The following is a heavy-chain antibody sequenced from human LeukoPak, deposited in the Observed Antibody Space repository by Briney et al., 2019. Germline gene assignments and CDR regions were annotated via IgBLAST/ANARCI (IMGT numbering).Heavy chain of an antibody. J-gene: IGHJ4*02. CDR1: GYTFTSYY. Sequence: GASVKVSCKASGYTFTSYYMHWVRQAPGQGLEWMGIINPSGGSTSYAQKFQGRVTITTDESTSTAYMELSSLRAEDTAVYYCARGDSTYYYDSSGYSLDYWGQGTLVTVSS. CDR2: INPSGGST. D-gene: IGHD3-22*01. CDR3: ARGDSTYYYDSSGYSLDY. V-gene: IGHV1-46*01.